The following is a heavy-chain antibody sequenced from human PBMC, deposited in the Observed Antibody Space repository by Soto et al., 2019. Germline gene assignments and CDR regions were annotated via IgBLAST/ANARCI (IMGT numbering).Heavy chain of an antibody. V-gene: IGHV3-30-3*01. CDR2: ISYDGSNK. CDR1: GFTFSSYA. D-gene: IGHD1-7*01. J-gene: IGHJ6*02. Sequence: QVQLVESGGGVVQPGRSLRLSCAASGFTFSSYAMHWVRQAPGKGLEWVAVISYDGSNKYYADSVKGRFTISRDNSKNTLYLQMNSLRAEDTAVYYCARDPLELQEYYYYGMDVWGQGTTVTVSS. CDR3: ARDPLELQEYYYYGMDV.